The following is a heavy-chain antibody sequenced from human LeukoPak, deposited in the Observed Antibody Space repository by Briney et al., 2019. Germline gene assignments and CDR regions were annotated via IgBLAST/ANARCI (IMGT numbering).Heavy chain of an antibody. CDR2: IYSGGST. CDR1: GSTVSSNY. Sequence: GGSLRLSCAAYGSTVSSNYMNWVRQAPGKGLEWVSVIYSGGSTYYADSVKGRFTISRDNCKNKRGHQKNSLRAEDTAVYYCAREGATTAFDYWGQGTLVTVSS. V-gene: IGHV3-53*01. D-gene: IGHD1-26*01. CDR3: AREGATTAFDY. J-gene: IGHJ4*02.